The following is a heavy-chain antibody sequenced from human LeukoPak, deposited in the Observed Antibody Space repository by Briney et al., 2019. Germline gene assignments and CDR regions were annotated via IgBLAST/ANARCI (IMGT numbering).Heavy chain of an antibody. CDR1: GGSISNYY. Sequence: SETLSLTCTVSGGSISNYYWSWIRQPPGKGLEWIGYIFYTGSTDCNPSLKSRVTISVDTSKNQFSLKLSSVTAADTAVYYCASARTSSRSWFTFDYWGQGILVTVSS. D-gene: IGHD6-13*01. J-gene: IGHJ4*02. V-gene: IGHV4-59*08. CDR2: IFYTGST. CDR3: ASARTSSRSWFTFDY.